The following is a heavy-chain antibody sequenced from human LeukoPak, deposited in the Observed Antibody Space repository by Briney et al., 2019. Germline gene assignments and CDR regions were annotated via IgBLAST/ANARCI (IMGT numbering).Heavy chain of an antibody. J-gene: IGHJ5*01. V-gene: IGHV3-30*01. CDR1: GFIFRNYA. CDR3: AREFDS. CDR2: ISYDGTNK. Sequence: SGGSLRLSCAASGFIFRNYAMHWVRQAPGKGLDWVAVISYDGTNKYYADSVKGRFTISRDNSKNTLFLQMNSLRVEDTAAYYCAREFDSWGQGTLVTVSS.